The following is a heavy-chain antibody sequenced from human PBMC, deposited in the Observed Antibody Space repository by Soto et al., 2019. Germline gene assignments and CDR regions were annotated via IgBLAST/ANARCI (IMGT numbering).Heavy chain of an antibody. D-gene: IGHD2-15*01. CDR2: ISSESGGT. V-gene: IGHV1-2*02. J-gene: IGHJ4*02. CDR3: ARARPYCSGGSCYTYFDY. Sequence: ASMKVSCKTSGYTFTGHYIHWVRQAPEQGPEWMGEISSESGGTRYAQKFQGRVTLTRDTSITTVYMELSNLSPDDTAVYYCARARPYCSGGSCYTYFDYWGQGTLVTVSS. CDR1: GYTFTGHY.